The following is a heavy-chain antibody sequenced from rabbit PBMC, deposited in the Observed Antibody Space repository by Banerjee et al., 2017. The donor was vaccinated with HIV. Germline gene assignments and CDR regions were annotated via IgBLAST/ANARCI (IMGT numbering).Heavy chain of an antibody. J-gene: IGHJ6*01. CDR2: IYTGSSGNT. Sequence: QEQLVESGGGLVKPEGSLTLTCTASGFSFSSSHWICWVRQAPGKGLEWIACIYTGSSGNTYYASWAKGRFTISKSTSLNTVDLKMTSLTAADTATYFCAINTPHYGGYGGYGYAALDLWGQGTLVTVS. V-gene: IGHV1S45*01. CDR3: AINTPHYGGYGGYGYAALDL. CDR1: GFSFSSSHW. D-gene: IGHD6-1*01.